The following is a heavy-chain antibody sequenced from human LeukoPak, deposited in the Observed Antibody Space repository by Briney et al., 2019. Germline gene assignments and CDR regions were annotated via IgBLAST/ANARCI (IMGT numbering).Heavy chain of an antibody. CDR3: ARGIVVVPAARTNLGDY. V-gene: IGHV1-18*01. CDR2: ISAYNGNT. CDR1: GYTFTSYG. J-gene: IGHJ4*02. Sequence: ASVKVSCKASGYTFTSYGISWVRQAPGQGLEWMGWISAYNGNTNYAQKLQGRVTMTTDTSTSTAYMELRSLRSDDTAVYYCARGIVVVPAARTNLGDYWGQGTLVTVSS. D-gene: IGHD2-2*01.